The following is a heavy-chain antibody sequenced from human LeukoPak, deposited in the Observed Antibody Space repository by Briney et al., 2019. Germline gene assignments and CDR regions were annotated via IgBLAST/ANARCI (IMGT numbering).Heavy chain of an antibody. D-gene: IGHD2-2*01. CDR1: GGSISSNTW. Sequence: SGTLSLTCAVSGGSISSNTWWSWVRQPPGKGLEWIGEIYHSGSTNYNPSLKSRVTISVDKSKNQFSLKLSSVTAADTAVYYCARIMGRGYCISTSCRGDWFDPWGQGTLSPSPQ. CDR2: IYHSGST. CDR3: ARIMGRGYCISTSCRGDWFDP. V-gene: IGHV4-4*02. J-gene: IGHJ5*02.